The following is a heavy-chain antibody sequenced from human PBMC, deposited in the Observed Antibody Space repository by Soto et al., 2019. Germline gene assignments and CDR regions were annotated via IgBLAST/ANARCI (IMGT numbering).Heavy chain of an antibody. CDR1: GDSVSSSSAA. D-gene: IGHD2-8*01. CDR2: TYYRSRWYN. V-gene: IGHV6-1*01. J-gene: IGHJ3*02. CDR3: AREPVNGAFDI. Sequence: SXTLSLTCAISGDSVSSSSAAWSWIRQSASRGLEWLGRTYYRSRWYNDYALSVESRIIINPDTSKNQFSLQLNSVTPEDTAVYYCAREPVNGAFDIGVQGTMVXVS.